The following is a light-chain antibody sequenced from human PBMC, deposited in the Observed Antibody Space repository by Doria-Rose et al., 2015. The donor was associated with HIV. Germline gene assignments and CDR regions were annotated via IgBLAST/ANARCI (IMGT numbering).Light chain of an antibody. V-gene: IGKV3-20*01. CDR2: DDS. J-gene: IGKJ1*01. CDR1: QSFSSTY. CDR3: HQYGTSWT. Sequence: EIVLTQSPGTLSLSPGERATLSCRASQSFSSTYLAWYQQKPGQATSLLISDDSTRATGIPDRFSASGSGTDFTLTISRLEPEDLALYYCHQYGTSWTFGQGTKVEI.